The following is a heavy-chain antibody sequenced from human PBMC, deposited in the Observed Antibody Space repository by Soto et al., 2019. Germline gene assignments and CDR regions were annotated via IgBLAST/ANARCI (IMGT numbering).Heavy chain of an antibody. CDR3: ARDRRYYDSPWVFAGAFDI. D-gene: IGHD3-22*01. V-gene: IGHV4-31*03. CDR2: IYYSGST. Sequence: QVQLQESGPGLVKPSQTLSLTCTVSGGSISSGGYYWSWIRQHPGKGLEWIGYIYYSGSTYYNPSLKSRVTISVDTSKNQFSLKLSSVTAADTAVYYCARDRRYYDSPWVFAGAFDIWGQGTMVTVSS. J-gene: IGHJ3*02. CDR1: GGSISSGGYY.